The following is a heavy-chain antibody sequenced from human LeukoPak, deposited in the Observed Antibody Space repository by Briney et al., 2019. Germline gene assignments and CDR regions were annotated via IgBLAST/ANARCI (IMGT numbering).Heavy chain of an antibody. V-gene: IGHV3-53*01. D-gene: IGHD3-22*01. CDR2: IYSGGST. CDR1: GFTVSSNY. J-gene: IGHJ4*02. Sequence: GGSLRLSCAASGFTVSSNYMSWVRQAPGKGLEWVSVIYSGGSTYYADSVKGRFTISRDNAKNSLYLQMNSLRAEDTAVYYCAREYYYDSSGYFDYWGQGTLVTVSS. CDR3: AREYYYDSSGYFDY.